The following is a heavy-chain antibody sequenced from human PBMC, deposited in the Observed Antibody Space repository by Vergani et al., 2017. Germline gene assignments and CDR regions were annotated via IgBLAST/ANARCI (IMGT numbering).Heavy chain of an antibody. V-gene: IGHV1-69*01. Sequence: QVQLVQSGAEVKKPGSSVKVSCKASGGTFSSYAISWVRQAPGQGLEWMGGIIPIFGTANYAQKFQGRVTITADESTSTAYMELSSLRSEDTAVYYCASAKKPPVDDYVWGSYRYTTGNFDYWGQGTLVTVSS. CDR3: ASAKKPPVDDYVWGSYRYTTGNFDY. CDR2: IIPIFGTA. J-gene: IGHJ4*02. CDR1: GGTFSSYA. D-gene: IGHD3-16*02.